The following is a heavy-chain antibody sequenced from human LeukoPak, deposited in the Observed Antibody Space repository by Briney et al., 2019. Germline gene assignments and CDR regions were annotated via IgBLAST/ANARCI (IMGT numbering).Heavy chain of an antibody. V-gene: IGHV3-23*01. CDR2: ISGSGGST. Sequence: PGGSLRLSCAVSGFTFSSYAMSWVRQAPGKGLEWVSAISGSGGSTYYADSVKGRFTISRDNSKNTLYLQMNSLRAEDTAVYYCAKAVAGPTGEFDYWGQGTLVTVSS. D-gene: IGHD6-19*01. CDR1: GFTFSSYA. J-gene: IGHJ4*02. CDR3: AKAVAGPTGEFDY.